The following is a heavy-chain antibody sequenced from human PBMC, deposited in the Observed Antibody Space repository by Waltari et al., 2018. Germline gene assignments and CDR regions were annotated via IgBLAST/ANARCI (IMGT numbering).Heavy chain of an antibody. CDR3: ARVPRGIYVVD. V-gene: IGHV4-61*02. CDR2: IYTSGST. J-gene: IGHJ4*02. D-gene: IGHD2-2*02. Sequence: GKGLEWIGRIYTSGSTNYNPSLKSRVTISVDTSKNQFSLKLSSVTAADTAVYYCARVPRGIYVVDWGQGTLVTVSS.